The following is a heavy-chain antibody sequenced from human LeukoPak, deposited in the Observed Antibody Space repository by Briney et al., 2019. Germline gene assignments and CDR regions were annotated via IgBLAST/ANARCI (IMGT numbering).Heavy chain of an antibody. CDR3: ARRADCSGGSCYSDGYYYYYGMDV. CDR2: INNDGTLT. Sequence: AGGSLRLSCAASGFSFDDSWMHWVRQAPGKGLMWVSRINNDGTLTSYADSLKGRFTISRDNAKNTVYLQMNSLRAEDTAVYYCARRADCSGGSCYSDGYYYYYGMDVWGQGTTVTVSS. J-gene: IGHJ6*02. D-gene: IGHD2-15*01. CDR1: GFSFDDSW. V-gene: IGHV3-74*01.